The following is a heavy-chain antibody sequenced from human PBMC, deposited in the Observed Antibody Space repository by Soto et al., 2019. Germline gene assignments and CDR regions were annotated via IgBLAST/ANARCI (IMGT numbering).Heavy chain of an antibody. V-gene: IGHV3-23*01. CDR3: ARERAVGIAVALNWFDP. CDR1: EFTSSNYA. Sequence: AGGSLRLSCAASEFTSSNYAMSWVRQAPGKGLEWVSAISYGGGTTYYADSVKGRFTISRDNSKNTLYLQMNSLRDEDTAVYYCARERAVGIAVALNWFDPWGQGTLVTVSS. CDR2: ISYGGGTT. D-gene: IGHD6-19*01. J-gene: IGHJ5*02.